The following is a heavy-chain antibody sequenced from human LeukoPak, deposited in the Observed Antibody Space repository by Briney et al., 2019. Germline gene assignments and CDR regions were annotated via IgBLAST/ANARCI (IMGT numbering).Heavy chain of an antibody. V-gene: IGHV4-39*07. CDR3: ARDPYGSGSNFDY. J-gene: IGHJ4*02. Sequence: SETLSLTCTVSGGSISSSSYYWGWIRQPPGKGLEWIGSIYYSGSTYYNPSLKSRVTISVDTSKNQFSLKLSSVTAADTAVYYCARDPYGSGSNFDYWGQGTLVTVSS. CDR2: IYYSGST. CDR1: GGSISSSSYY. D-gene: IGHD3-10*01.